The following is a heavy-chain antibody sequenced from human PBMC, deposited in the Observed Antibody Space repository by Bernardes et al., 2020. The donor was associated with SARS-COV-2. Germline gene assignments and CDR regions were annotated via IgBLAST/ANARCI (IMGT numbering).Heavy chain of an antibody. J-gene: IGHJ6*02. CDR3: ARDFTIFGVVIPPYYYYYGMDV. CDR1: GYTFTSYA. D-gene: IGHD3-3*01. V-gene: IGHV1-3*01. CDR2: LNAGNDHT. Sequence: ASVKVSCKASGYTFTSYAVHWVRQPPGHRLEWMGCLNAGNDHTKYSQQFHGRLTIPRDTSARTAYMRLSSLRSEDTAVYYCARDFTIFGVVIPPYYYYYGMDVWGQGTTVTVSS.